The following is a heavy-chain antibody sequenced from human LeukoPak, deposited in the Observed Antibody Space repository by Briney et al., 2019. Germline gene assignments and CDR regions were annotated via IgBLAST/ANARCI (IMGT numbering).Heavy chain of an antibody. D-gene: IGHD2-15*01. CDR2: IYYSGST. J-gene: IGHJ6*02. CDR3: ASLVVVAATPSDYYYYGMDV. CDR1: VGSISSYY. Sequence: SETLSLTCTVSVGSISSYYWSWIRQPPGRGLEWIGYIYYSGSTNYNPSLKSRVTISVDTSKDQFSLKLSSVTAADTAVYYCASLVVVAATPSDYYYYGMDVWGQGTTVTVSS. V-gene: IGHV4-59*08.